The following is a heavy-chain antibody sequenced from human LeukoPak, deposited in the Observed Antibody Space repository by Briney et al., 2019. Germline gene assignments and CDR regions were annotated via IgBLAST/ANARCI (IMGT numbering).Heavy chain of an antibody. CDR1: GYTFTSYG. CDR2: ISAYNGNT. D-gene: IGHD4-23*01. CDR3: ARDRVTTVVTHYYYYYMDV. V-gene: IGHV1-18*01. Sequence: ASVKVSCKAPGYTFTSYGISWVRRAPGQGLEWMGWISAYNGNTNYAQKLQGRVTMTTDTSTSTAYMELRSLRSDDTAVYYCARDRVTTVVTHYYYYYMDVWGKGTTVTVSS. J-gene: IGHJ6*03.